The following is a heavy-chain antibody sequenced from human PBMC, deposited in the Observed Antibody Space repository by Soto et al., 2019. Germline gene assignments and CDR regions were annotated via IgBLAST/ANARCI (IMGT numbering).Heavy chain of an antibody. J-gene: IGHJ6*02. Sequence: QVQLQESGPGLVKPSETRSLTCTVSGGSVSSESHYWSWIRQTPGKGLGWIGYIYYTGSTNYNPSLKGRVNMSVDTSRDQVSLRLRSVTRADTAVYYCARDQYDVRSGSYYYAMEVWGQGTKVNVSS. CDR3: ARDQYDVRSGSYYYAMEV. D-gene: IGHD3-3*01. CDR2: IYYTGST. CDR1: GGSVSSESHY. V-gene: IGHV4-61*01.